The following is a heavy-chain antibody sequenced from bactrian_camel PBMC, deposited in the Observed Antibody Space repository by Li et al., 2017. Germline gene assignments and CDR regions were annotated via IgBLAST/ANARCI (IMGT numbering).Heavy chain of an antibody. J-gene: IGHJ4*01. CDR2: RCTYGGT. Sequence: VQLVESGGGSVQAGGSLRLSCVASGYIVSGGRMAWFRQAPGKEREGVAGRCTYGGTVYTGSVKGRFTISKDNTKNILYLHMSSVKPEDTAMYYCAAAEPCALIWPTAVGSVGDWGRGTQVTVS. CDR1: GYIVSGGR. D-gene: IGHD2*01. CDR3: AAAEPCALIWPTAVGSVGD. V-gene: IGHV3S1*01.